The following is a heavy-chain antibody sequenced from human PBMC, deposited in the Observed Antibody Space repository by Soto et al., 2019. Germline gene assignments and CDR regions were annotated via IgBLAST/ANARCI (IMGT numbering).Heavy chain of an antibody. J-gene: IGHJ3*02. D-gene: IGHD2-2*01. CDR3: ARGGPAINAFDI. CDR1: REAFTSNS. Sequence: VKVSCEECREAFTSNSMHSVRQAPGQGLEWMGFINPSGGSTSYAQRFQGRVTMTRDTSTSTVYMELSSLRSEDTAMYYCARGGPAINAFDIWGQGTMVTVSS. CDR2: INPSGGST. V-gene: IGHV1-46*01.